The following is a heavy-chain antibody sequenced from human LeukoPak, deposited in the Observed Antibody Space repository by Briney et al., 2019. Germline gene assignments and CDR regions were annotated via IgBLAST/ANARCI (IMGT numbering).Heavy chain of an antibody. CDR2: IKLDVSET. D-gene: IGHD3-16*01. Sequence: GGSLRLSCAASGFTFSSYWMTWVRQAPGKGLEWVANIKLDVSETYYVDSVRGRFTISRDNAKNSPYLQMDSLRAEDTAVYYCARGGPDGDYYGMDVWGQGTTVTVSS. CDR3: ARGGPDGDYYGMDV. V-gene: IGHV3-7*01. J-gene: IGHJ6*02. CDR1: GFTFSSYW.